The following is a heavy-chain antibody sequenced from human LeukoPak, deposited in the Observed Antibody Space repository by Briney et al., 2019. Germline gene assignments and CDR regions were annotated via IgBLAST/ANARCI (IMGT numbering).Heavy chain of an antibody. V-gene: IGHV1-18*01. CDR2: LCVYNGNT. J-gene: IGHJ4*02. CDR1: GHTFTSYG. Sequence: GASVKVSCKSSGHTFTSYGINWVRQAPGQGLEWMGWLCVYNGNTYYAQKFQGRITMTTDTSTSTAYMDLRSLRSDDTAVYYCASAQEIAVAGSYFDYWGQGTLVTVSS. CDR3: ASAQEIAVAGSYFDY. D-gene: IGHD6-19*01.